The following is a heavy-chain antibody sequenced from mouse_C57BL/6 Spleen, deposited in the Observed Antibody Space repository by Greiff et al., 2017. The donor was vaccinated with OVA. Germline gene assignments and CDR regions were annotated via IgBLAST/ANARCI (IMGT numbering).Heavy chain of an antibody. V-gene: IGHV5-16*01. J-gene: IGHJ2*01. D-gene: IGHD2-13*01. CDR3: ARVRLAYYFDY. CDR1: GFTFSDYY. CDR2: INYDGSST. Sequence: EVQVVESEGGLVQPGSSMKLSCTASGFTFSDYYMAWVRQVPEKGLEWVANINYDGSSTYYLDSLKSRFIISRDNAKNILYLQMSSLKSEDTATYYCARVRLAYYFDYWGQGTTLTVSS.